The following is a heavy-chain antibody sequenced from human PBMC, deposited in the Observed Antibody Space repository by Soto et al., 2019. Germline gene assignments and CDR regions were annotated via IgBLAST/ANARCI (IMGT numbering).Heavy chain of an antibody. Sequence: EVQLVESGGGLVQPGGSLRLSCAASGFTFSTYEMNWVRQAPGEGLEWVSYISSGGSSISYADSVKGRFTVSRDNGKNLVYRQMNGLRAEDTAVYYCVRDSGPCFDNNCHHFDSWGQGTLVSVSS. CDR3: VRDSGPCFDNNCHHFDS. CDR1: GFTFSTYE. D-gene: IGHD1-20*01. CDR2: ISSGGSSI. J-gene: IGHJ4*02. V-gene: IGHV3-48*03.